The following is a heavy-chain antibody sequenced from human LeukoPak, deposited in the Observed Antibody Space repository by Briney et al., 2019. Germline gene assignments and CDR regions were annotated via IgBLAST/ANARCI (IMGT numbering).Heavy chain of an antibody. D-gene: IGHD1-14*01. Sequence: PGGSLRLSCAASRFTFRSHAMSWVRQAPGKGLEWVSTITSISNTYYPDSVKGRFTISRDNSRDTLYLQMNTLRAEDTAIYYCAHRTAFDSWGQGTLVTVSS. CDR1: RFTFRSHA. J-gene: IGHJ4*02. V-gene: IGHV3-23*01. CDR3: AHRTAFDS. CDR2: ITSISNT.